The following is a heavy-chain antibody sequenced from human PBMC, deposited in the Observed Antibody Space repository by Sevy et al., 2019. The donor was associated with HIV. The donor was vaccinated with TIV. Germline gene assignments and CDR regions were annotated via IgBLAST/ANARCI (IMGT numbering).Heavy chain of an antibody. CDR1: GFTFSDYR. J-gene: IGHJ4*02. Sequence: GGSMRLSCAASGFTFSDYRMHWVRQAPGKGLEWVAVISYDGRNNKYNADSVKGRFTISRDNSKNTGYLQMNSLRAEDTAIYYCARDRGEILSSAFDYWGQGTLVTVSS. D-gene: IGHD3-16*01. CDR3: ARDRGEILSSAFDY. CDR2: ISYDGRNNK. V-gene: IGHV3-30*04.